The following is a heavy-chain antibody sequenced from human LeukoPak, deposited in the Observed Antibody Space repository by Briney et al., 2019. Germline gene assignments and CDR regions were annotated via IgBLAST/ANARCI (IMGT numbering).Heavy chain of an antibody. CDR1: GFTFSSYS. V-gene: IGHV3-21*04. CDR2: ISSSSRHI. Sequence: PGGSLRLSCAAYGFTFSSYSMNWVRQAPGKGLGGVSSISSSSRHIYYADSVKGRFTIFRDDAKNSLFLQMDSLRVEDTAMYYCVRDFSTVTTAYLHHWGQGTLLTVSS. J-gene: IGHJ1*01. CDR3: VRDFSTVTTAYLHH. D-gene: IGHD4-17*01.